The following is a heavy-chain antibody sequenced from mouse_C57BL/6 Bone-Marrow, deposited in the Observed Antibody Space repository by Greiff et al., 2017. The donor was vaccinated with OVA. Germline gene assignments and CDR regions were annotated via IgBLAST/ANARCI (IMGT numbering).Heavy chain of an antibody. CDR1: GYSITSGYD. Sequence: EVQLQQSGPGMVKPSQSLSLTCTVTGYSITSGYDWHWIRHFPGNKLEWMGYISYSGSTNYNPSLKSRISITHDTSKNHFFLKLNAVTTEDTATYYCARGGDYDPFAYWGQGTLVTVSA. J-gene: IGHJ3*01. V-gene: IGHV3-1*01. CDR2: ISYSGST. D-gene: IGHD2-4*01. CDR3: ARGGDYDPFAY.